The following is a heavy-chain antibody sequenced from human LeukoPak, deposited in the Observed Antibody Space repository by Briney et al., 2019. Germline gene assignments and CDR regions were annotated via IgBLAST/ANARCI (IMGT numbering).Heavy chain of an antibody. V-gene: IGHV4-34*01. J-gene: IGHJ4*02. CDR2: INHSGST. CDR3: ARDGRYGEPLDY. D-gene: IGHD4-17*01. CDR1: GGSISNYY. Sequence: PSETLSLTRTVSGGSISNYYWSWIRQPPGKGLEWIGEINHSGSTYYNPSLKSRVTISVDTSKNQFSLKLSSVTAADTAVYYCARDGRYGEPLDYWGQGTLVTVSS.